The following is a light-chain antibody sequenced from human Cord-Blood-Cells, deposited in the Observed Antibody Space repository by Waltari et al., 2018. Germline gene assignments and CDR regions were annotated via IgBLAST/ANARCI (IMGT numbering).Light chain of an antibody. Sequence: DLQMTQSPSTLSASVRDRVTTTCLASQSISSWLAWYQQKPGKAPKLLIYDASSLESGVPSRFSGSGSGTEFTLTISSLQPDDFATYYCQQYNSYSPTFGQGTKVEIK. V-gene: IGKV1-5*01. CDR1: QSISSW. CDR2: DAS. J-gene: IGKJ1*01. CDR3: QQYNSYSPT.